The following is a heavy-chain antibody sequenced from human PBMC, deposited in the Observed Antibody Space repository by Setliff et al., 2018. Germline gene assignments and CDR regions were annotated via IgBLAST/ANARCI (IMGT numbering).Heavy chain of an antibody. CDR2: IDHSGRT. D-gene: IGHD2-21*01. CDR3: ARYIPSAGCFDP. J-gene: IGHJ5*02. CDR1: GASFSNYY. Sequence: SETLSLTCTVYGASFSNYYWGWVRQPPEERLEWIGEIDHSGRTKYNPSLKGRVTISVDTSKKQFSLMLTSVTAADTAVYYCARYIPSAGCFDPWGQGALVTVSS. V-gene: IGHV4-34*01.